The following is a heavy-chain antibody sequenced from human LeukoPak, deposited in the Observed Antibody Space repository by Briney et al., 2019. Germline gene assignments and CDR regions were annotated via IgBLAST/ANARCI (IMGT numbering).Heavy chain of an antibody. V-gene: IGHV3-7*03. J-gene: IGHJ4*02. CDR2: IKQDGSEK. Sequence: GGSLRLSCAAFGFTFSSYWMSWVRQAPGKGLEWVANIKQDGSEKYCVDSVKGRFTISRDNAKNSLYLQMNSLRAEDTAVYYCARDLVGATGNDYWGQGTLVTVSS. CDR1: GFTFSSYW. D-gene: IGHD1-26*01. CDR3: ARDLVGATGNDY.